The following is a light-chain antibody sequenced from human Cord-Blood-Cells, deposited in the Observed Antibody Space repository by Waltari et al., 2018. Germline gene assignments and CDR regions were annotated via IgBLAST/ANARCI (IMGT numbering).Light chain of an antibody. CDR2: SNT. Sequence: QSVLTQPPSASGTPGQRVTISCSGSSSNIGSNTVNWYQQLPGTAPKLLNDSNTTRPSGVPDRFSGSKSGTSASLAISALQSEDEADYYCAAWDDSLNGYVFGTGTKVTVL. CDR3: AAWDDSLNGYV. CDR1: SSNIGSNT. J-gene: IGLJ1*01. V-gene: IGLV1-44*01.